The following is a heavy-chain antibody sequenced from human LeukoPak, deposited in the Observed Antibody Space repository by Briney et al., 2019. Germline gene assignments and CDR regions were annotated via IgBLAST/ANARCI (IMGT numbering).Heavy chain of an antibody. CDR3: AKDLSTAAKYYFDY. V-gene: IGHV3-30-3*01. CDR1: GFTFSSYA. CDR2: ISYDGSNK. J-gene: IGHJ4*02. Sequence: GGSLRLSCAASGFTFSSYAMHWVRQAPGKGLEWVAVISYDGSNKYYADSVKGRFTISRDNSKNTLYLQMNSLRAEDTALYYCAKDLSTAAKYYFDYWGQGTLVTVSS. D-gene: IGHD2/OR15-2a*01.